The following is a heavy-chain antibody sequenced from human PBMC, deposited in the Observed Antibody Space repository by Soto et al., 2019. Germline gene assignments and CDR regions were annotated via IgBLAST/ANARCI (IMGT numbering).Heavy chain of an antibody. CDR1: GYAFTDFA. Sequence: QVQFVQSGPEMRKPGASVKVSCKTSGYAFTDFAIHWLRQAPGQGLEWMGWINTGRGNTRYSQKFQGRIAITGDTSANTVSMELSSLTSEDTAFYYCVRIKGAGHDNAWLQFDYWVQGTLVTVPS. J-gene: IGHJ4*02. CDR3: VRIKGAGHDNAWLQFDY. D-gene: IGHD3-9*01. CDR2: INTGRGNT. V-gene: IGHV1-3*04.